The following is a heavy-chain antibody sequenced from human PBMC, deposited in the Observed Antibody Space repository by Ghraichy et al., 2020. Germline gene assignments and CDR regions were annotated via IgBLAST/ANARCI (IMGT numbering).Heavy chain of an antibody. V-gene: IGHV6-1*01. Sequence: SQTLSLTCAISGDSVSSSSVAWTWLRPYPSRGFEWLGGTYYRSKWSNDYAVSVKSRITINPDTSRNQFSLQLNSVTPEDTAMYYCARLIRGAYDYWGQGTLVTVSS. J-gene: IGHJ4*02. CDR2: TYYRSKWSN. CDR3: ARLIRGAYDY. CDR1: GDSVSSSSVA. D-gene: IGHD3-16*01.